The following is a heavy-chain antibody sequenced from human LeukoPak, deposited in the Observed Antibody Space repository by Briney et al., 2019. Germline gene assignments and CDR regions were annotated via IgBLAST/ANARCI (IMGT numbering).Heavy chain of an antibody. CDR1: GGSFSGYY. Sequence: SETLSLTCAVYGGSFSGYYWSWIRQPPWKGLEWIGEINHSGSTNYNPSLKSRVTISVDTSKNQFSLKLSSVTAADTAVYYCARVRPLRITMVRGAYDYWGQGTLVTVSS. CDR2: INHSGST. V-gene: IGHV4-34*01. J-gene: IGHJ4*02. D-gene: IGHD3-10*01. CDR3: ARVRPLRITMVRGAYDY.